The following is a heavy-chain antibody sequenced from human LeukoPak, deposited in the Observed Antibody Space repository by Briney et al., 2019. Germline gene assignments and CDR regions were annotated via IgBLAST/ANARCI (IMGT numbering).Heavy chain of an antibody. CDR1: GFTFSSYW. V-gene: IGHV3-23*01. CDR3: AKATNYVWGSYRYYFDY. CDR2: ISGSGGST. Sequence: GGSLRLSCAASGFTFSSYWMSWVRQAPGKGLEWVSAISGSGGSTYYADSVKGRFTISRDNAKNSLYLQMNSLRAEDTALYYCAKATNYVWGSYRYYFDYWGQGTLVTVSS. J-gene: IGHJ4*02. D-gene: IGHD3-16*02.